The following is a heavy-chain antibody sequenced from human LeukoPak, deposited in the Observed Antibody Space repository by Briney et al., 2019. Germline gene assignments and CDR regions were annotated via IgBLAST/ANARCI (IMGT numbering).Heavy chain of an antibody. Sequence: SETLSLTCTVSGGSISSSSYYWGWIRQPPGKGLEWIGSINYSGSTYYNPSLKCRVTISVDTSKNPFSLKLSSVTAADTAVYYCASQGDRRIPPNLLYYYYYMDVWGKGTTVTVSS. CDR3: ASQGDRRIPPNLLYYYYYMDV. D-gene: IGHD3-10*01. J-gene: IGHJ6*03. CDR1: GGSISSSSYY. V-gene: IGHV4-39*01. CDR2: INYSGST.